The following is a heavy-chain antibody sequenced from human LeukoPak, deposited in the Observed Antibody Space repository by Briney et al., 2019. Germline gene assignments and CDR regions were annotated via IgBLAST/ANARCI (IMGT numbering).Heavy chain of an antibody. CDR3: ARGRPADHYYDSSGYTFDY. V-gene: IGHV4-31*03. J-gene: IGHJ4*02. CDR1: GGSISSGGYY. Sequence: SETLSLTCTVSGGSISSGGYYWSWIRQHPGKGLEWIGYIYYSGSTYYNPSLKSRVTISVDTSKNQFSLKLSSVTAADTAVYYCARGRPADHYYDSSGYTFDYWGQGTLVTVSS. D-gene: IGHD3-22*01. CDR2: IYYSGST.